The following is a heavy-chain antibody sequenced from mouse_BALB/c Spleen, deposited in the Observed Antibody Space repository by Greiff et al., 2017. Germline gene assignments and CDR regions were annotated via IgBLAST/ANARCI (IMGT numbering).Heavy chain of an antibody. CDR3: AREVRYHAMDY. D-gene: IGHD2-14*01. V-gene: IGHV5-6-3*01. CDR2: INSNGGST. J-gene: IGHJ4*01. Sequence: EVQLVESGGGLVQPGGSLKLSCAASGFTFSSYGMSWVRQTPDKRLELVATINSNGGSTYYPDSVKGRFTISRDNAKNTLYLQMSSLKSEDTAMYYCAREVRYHAMDYWGQGTSVTVSS. CDR1: GFTFSSYG.